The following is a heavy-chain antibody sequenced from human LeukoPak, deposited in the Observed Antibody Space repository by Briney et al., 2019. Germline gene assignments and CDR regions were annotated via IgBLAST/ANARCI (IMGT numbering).Heavy chain of an antibody. CDR3: ARRGYSTGWYYFDY. CDR2: IYSSGST. Sequence: SETLSFTCTVSGGSISSYYWSWIRQPPGKGLEWIGYIYSSGSTNYNPSLESRVTISVDTSKNQFSLKLSSVTAADTAVYYRARRGYSTGWYYFDYWGQGTLVTVSS. J-gene: IGHJ4*02. V-gene: IGHV4-59*08. CDR1: GGSISSYY. D-gene: IGHD6-19*01.